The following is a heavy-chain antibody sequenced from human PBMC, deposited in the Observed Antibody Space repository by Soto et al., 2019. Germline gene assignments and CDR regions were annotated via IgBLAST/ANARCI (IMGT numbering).Heavy chain of an antibody. CDR3: AKDITLRGWVYLVVEY. CDR2: INYNSGSV. Sequence: EVQLVESGGGWVQPGRSLRLSCAASGFTFDVYAMHWVRQAPGKGLEWVSGINYNSGSVGYADSVKGRFTISRDNAKNSLHLQMNSLRSEDTAVYYCAKDITLRGWVYLVVEYWGQGTLVTVSP. D-gene: IGHD6-13*01. J-gene: IGHJ4*02. V-gene: IGHV3-9*01. CDR1: GFTFDVYA.